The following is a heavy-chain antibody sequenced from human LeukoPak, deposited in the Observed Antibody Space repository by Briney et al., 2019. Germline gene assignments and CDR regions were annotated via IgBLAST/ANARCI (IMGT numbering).Heavy chain of an antibody. CDR2: ISNNGGST. CDR3: ARDLGQYYDTSDNWFGP. D-gene: IGHD3-22*01. J-gene: IGHJ5*02. V-gene: IGHV3-64*01. Sequence: GGSLRLSCAASGFTFSTYAMHWVRQAPGKGLEYVSAISNNGGSTYYANSVKGRFTISRDNAKNTLNLQMNSLRAEDTAVYYCARDLGQYYDTSDNWFGPWGQGTLVTVSS. CDR1: GFTFSTYA.